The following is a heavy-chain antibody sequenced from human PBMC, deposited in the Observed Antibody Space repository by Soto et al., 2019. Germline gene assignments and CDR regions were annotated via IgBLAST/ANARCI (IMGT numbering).Heavy chain of an antibody. J-gene: IGHJ4*02. V-gene: IGHV4-59*08. CDR3: ARLGGYYQALDS. CDR1: GGSITPYY. CDR2: IYFAGTT. D-gene: IGHD3-22*01. Sequence: QVQLQESGPGLVRPSETLSLTCNVSGGSITPYYWSWIRQPPGKGLEWIGYIYFAGTTTYNPSLKSRVTLSVDTSENQFSLKLPSVPAADTAVYYCARLGGYYQALDSWGQGTLVTVSS.